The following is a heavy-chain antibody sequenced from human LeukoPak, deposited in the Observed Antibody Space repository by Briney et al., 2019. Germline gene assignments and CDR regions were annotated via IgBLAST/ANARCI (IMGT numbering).Heavy chain of an antibody. D-gene: IGHD3-10*01. CDR1: GFTFSSYA. CDR2: ISGSGGST. Sequence: GGSLRLSCAASGFTFSSYAMSWVRQAPGKGLEWVSAISGSGGSTYYADSVKGRFTISRDNAKNSLYLQMNSLRAEDTAVYYCARGSYYYGSGSYYNAYDWGQGTLVTVSS. J-gene: IGHJ4*02. CDR3: ARGSYYYGSGSYYNAYD. V-gene: IGHV3-23*01.